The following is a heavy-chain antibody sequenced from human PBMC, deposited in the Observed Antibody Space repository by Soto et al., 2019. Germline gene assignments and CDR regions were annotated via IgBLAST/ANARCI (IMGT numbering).Heavy chain of an antibody. J-gene: IGHJ4*02. CDR1: SDSISSYY. CDR3: ARRGPQTGWSFDY. D-gene: IGHD6-19*01. CDR2: IYSSGST. V-gene: IGHV4-4*07. Sequence: SATLSLTFTVPSDSISSYYCTWIRQPAGKGLEWIGQIYSSGSTNYNPSLNSRVSMSLDTSKKQIFLKLLSVTAADTAVYYCARRGPQTGWSFDYWGQGTLVTVSS.